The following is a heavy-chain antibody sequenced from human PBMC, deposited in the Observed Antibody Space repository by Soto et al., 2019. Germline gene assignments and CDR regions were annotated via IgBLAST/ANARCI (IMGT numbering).Heavy chain of an antibody. CDR3: TVWGSGNDFGAA. CDR1: GFTFSDHY. CDR2: SKNKADSYTT. J-gene: IGHJ4*02. D-gene: IGHD3-10*01. V-gene: IGHV3-72*01. Sequence: EVQLVESGGGLVQPGGSLRLSCAASGFTFSDHYMDWVRQAPGKGLEWVGRSKNKADSYTTEYAASVKGRFTISRDGSKNSLFLQMHSLKTEGTAVYYCTVWGSGNDFGAAWGQGILVTVSS.